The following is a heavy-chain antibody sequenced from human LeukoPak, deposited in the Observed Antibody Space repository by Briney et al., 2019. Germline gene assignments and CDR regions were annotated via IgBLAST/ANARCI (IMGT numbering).Heavy chain of an antibody. CDR1: GFTFSDYY. CDR3: ARAVDYGDYGYFDY. CDR2: ISSSGSTI. V-gene: IGHV3-11*01. J-gene: IGHJ4*02. Sequence: GGSLRLSCAASGFTFSDYYMSWIRQAPGKGLEWVSYISSSGSTIYYADSVKGRFTISRDNAKNSLYLRMNSLRAEDTAVYYCARAVDYGDYGYFDYWGQGTLVTVSS. D-gene: IGHD4-17*01.